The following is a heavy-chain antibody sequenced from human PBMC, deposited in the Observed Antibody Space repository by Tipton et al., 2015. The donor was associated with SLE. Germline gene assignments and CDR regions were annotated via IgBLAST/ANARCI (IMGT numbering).Heavy chain of an antibody. J-gene: IGHJ1*01. CDR2: IRYDGNDK. CDR1: GFTFSSYG. CDR3: AKDQFQP. Sequence: SLRLSCATAGFTFSSYGMHWVRQAPGKGLEWMAFIRYDGNDKYYADSVKGRFTISRDNSKNTMYLQMNTLKTEDTAVYYCAKDQFQPWGQGTLVTVSS. V-gene: IGHV3-30*02.